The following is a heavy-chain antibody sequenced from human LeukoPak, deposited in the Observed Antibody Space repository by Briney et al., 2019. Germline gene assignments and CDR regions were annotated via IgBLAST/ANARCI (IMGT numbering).Heavy chain of an antibody. Sequence: PSETLSLTCTVSGGSISSYYWSWTRQPAGKGLEWIGRIYNSWSTNYNPSLKSRVTMSVATSNNQFSLKLSSLTAADTAVYYCARDFYDFWSVAFDIWGQGTMVTVSS. J-gene: IGHJ3*02. CDR1: GGSISSYY. CDR2: IYNSWST. D-gene: IGHD3-3*01. V-gene: IGHV4-4*07. CDR3: ARDFYDFWSVAFDI.